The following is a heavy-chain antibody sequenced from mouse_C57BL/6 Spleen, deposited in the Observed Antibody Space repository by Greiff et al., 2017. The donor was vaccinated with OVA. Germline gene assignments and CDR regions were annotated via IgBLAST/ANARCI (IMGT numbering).Heavy chain of an antibody. V-gene: IGHV5-17*01. Sequence: EVKVVESGGGLVKPGGSLKLSCAASGFTFSDYGMHWVRQAPEKGLEWVAYISSGSSTIYYADTVKGRFTISRDNAKNTLFLQMTSLRSEDTAMYYCARKVAEYWYFDVWGTGTTVTVSS. CDR2: ISSGSSTI. J-gene: IGHJ1*03. D-gene: IGHD1-1*01. CDR3: ARKVAEYWYFDV. CDR1: GFTFSDYG.